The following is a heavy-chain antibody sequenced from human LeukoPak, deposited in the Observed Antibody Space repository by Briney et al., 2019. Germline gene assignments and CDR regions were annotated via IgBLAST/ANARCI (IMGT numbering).Heavy chain of an antibody. CDR1: GGSISSGGYS. J-gene: IGHJ4*02. CDR3: ARDAHDSSGRAFEY. V-gene: IGHV4-30-2*01. D-gene: IGHD3-22*01. CDR2: IYHSGST. Sequence: SQTLSLTCAVSGGSISSGGYSWSWIRQPPGKGLEWIGYIYHSGSTYYNPSLKSRVTISVDRSKNQFSLKLSSVTAADTAVYFCARDAHDSSGRAFEYWGQGTLVTVSS.